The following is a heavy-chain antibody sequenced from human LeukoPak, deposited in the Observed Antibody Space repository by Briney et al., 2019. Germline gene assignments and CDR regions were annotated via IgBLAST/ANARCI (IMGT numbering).Heavy chain of an antibody. Sequence: PSETLSLTCVVSGGSISPYYWSWIRQSPGKGLEWIGYIDPSGSASYNPSLKSRVTIFVDTSKNLFSLILTSVSASDTAIYYCARDHWLLSSKTWYYYGMDVWGQGTTVTVSS. J-gene: IGHJ6*02. CDR3: ARDHWLLSSKTWYYYGMDV. D-gene: IGHD3-9*01. V-gene: IGHV4-59*01. CDR1: GGSISPYY. CDR2: IDPSGSA.